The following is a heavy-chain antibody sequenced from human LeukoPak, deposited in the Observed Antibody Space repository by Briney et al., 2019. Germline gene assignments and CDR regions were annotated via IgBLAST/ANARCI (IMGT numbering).Heavy chain of an antibody. J-gene: IGHJ6*03. CDR3: AGIAAAGTQYYYYMDV. CDR1: GGSISSYY. V-gene: IGHV4-4*07. D-gene: IGHD6-13*01. CDR2: IYTSGST. Sequence: PSETLSLTCAVSGGSISSYYWSWIRQPAGKGLEWIGRIYTSGSTNYNPSLKSRVTMSVDTSKNQFSLKLSSVTAADTAVYYCAGIAAAGTQYYYYMDVWGKGTTVTVSS.